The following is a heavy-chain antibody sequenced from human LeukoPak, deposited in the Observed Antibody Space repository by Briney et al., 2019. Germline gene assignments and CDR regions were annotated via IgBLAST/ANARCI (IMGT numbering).Heavy chain of an antibody. D-gene: IGHD3-16*01. CDR2: FDPEDGET. CDR1: GYTLTELS. CDR3: ATVYDWGGKNWFAP. Sequence: GASVKVSCKVSGYTLTELSMHWVRQAPGKGLEWMGGFDPEDGETIYAQKFQGRVTMTEDTSTDTAYMELSSLRSEDTAVYYCATVYDWGGKNWFAPWGQGPLVTVSS. J-gene: IGHJ5*02. V-gene: IGHV1-24*01.